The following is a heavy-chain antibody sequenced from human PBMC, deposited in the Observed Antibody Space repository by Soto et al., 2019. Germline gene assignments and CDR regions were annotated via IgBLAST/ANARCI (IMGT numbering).Heavy chain of an antibody. Sequence: PGESLKISCNGSGYNFNSDWISWVRQMPGKGLEWMGIIYPGDSDTRYSPSFQGQVTISADKSISTAYLQWSSLKASDTAMYYCARRGDSSGFMDYWGQGIPVTVSS. V-gene: IGHV5-51*01. CDR1: GYNFNSDW. D-gene: IGHD6-19*01. J-gene: IGHJ4*02. CDR2: IYPGDSDT. CDR3: ARRGDSSGFMDY.